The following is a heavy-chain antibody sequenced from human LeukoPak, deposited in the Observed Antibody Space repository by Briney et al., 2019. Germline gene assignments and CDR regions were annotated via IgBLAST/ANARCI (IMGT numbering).Heavy chain of an antibody. CDR3: AKNSGSSSSYFDY. D-gene: IGHD6-6*01. J-gene: IGHJ4*02. CDR1: GFTFSSYW. CDR2: IKQDGSEK. V-gene: IGHV3-7*01. Sequence: GGSLRLSCAASGFTFSSYWMSWVRQAPGKGLEWVANIKQDGSEKYYVDSVKGRFTISRDNAKNSLYLQMNSLRAEDTAVYYCAKNSGSSSSYFDYWGQGTLVTVSS.